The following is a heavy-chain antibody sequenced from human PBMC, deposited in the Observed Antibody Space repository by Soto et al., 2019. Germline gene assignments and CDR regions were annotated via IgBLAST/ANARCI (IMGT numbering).Heavy chain of an antibody. D-gene: IGHD6-13*01. J-gene: IGHJ4*02. CDR2: ISTYNGKT. CDR1: GYTFSTYT. V-gene: IGHV1-18*01. CDR3: ARDRVEAALGTFDQ. Sequence: ASGKVSCKTSGYTFSTYTISWVRQAPGQGLEWVGWISTYNGKTNYGQKFQGRVTITTDTSTSTAYMDLRNLRSDDTAVYYCARDRVEAALGTFDQWGQGTLVTVSS.